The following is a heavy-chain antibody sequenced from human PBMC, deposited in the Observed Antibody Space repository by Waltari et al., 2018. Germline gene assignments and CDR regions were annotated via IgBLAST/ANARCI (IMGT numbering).Heavy chain of an antibody. D-gene: IGHD2-2*01. CDR1: GGSISSYY. Sequence: QVQLQESGPGLVKPSETLSLTCTVSGGSISSYYWSWIRQPPGKGLEWIGYIYYRGSTNYNPSLKSRVTISVDTSKNQFSLKLSSVTAADTAVYYCASLASTSCYSCWYFDLWGRGTLVTVSS. CDR2: IYYRGST. J-gene: IGHJ2*01. CDR3: ASLASTSCYSCWYFDL. V-gene: IGHV4-59*01.